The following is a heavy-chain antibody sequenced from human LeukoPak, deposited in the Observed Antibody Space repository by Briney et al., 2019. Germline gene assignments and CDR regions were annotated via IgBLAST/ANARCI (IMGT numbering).Heavy chain of an antibody. D-gene: IGHD1-26*01. J-gene: IGHJ4*02. CDR2: IKQDGSEK. Sequence: GGSLRLSCAASGFTFSSYVMSWVRQAPGKGLEWVANIKQDGSEKYYVDSVKGRFTISRDNAKNSLYLQMNSLRAEDTAVYYCARGYSGSYWGQGTLVTVSS. V-gene: IGHV3-7*01. CDR1: GFTFSSYV. CDR3: ARGYSGSY.